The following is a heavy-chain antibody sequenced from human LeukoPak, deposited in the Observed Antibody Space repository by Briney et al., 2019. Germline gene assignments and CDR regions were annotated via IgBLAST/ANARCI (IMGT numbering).Heavy chain of an antibody. CDR1: GFTFSSYW. Sequence: GGSLRLSRAASGFTFSSYWMSWVRQAPGKGLEWVANIKQDGSEKYYVDSVKGRFTISRDNVKNSLYLQMNSLRAEDTAVYYCARAIMAAAHYFDYWGQGTLVTVSS. J-gene: IGHJ4*02. V-gene: IGHV3-7*01. CDR2: IKQDGSEK. CDR3: ARAIMAAAHYFDY. D-gene: IGHD6-13*01.